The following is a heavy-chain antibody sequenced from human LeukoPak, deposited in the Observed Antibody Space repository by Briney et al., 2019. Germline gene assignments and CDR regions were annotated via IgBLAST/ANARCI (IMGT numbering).Heavy chain of an antibody. Sequence: ASVKVSCKAPGYTFTSYGISWVRQAPGQGLEWMGWISAYNGNTNYAQKLQGRVTMTTDTSTSTAYMELRSLRSDDTAVYYCARDDLAAAGAYYYYGMDVWGKGTTVTVSS. D-gene: IGHD6-13*01. CDR1: GYTFTSYG. V-gene: IGHV1-18*04. CDR3: ARDDLAAAGAYYYYGMDV. CDR2: ISAYNGNT. J-gene: IGHJ6*04.